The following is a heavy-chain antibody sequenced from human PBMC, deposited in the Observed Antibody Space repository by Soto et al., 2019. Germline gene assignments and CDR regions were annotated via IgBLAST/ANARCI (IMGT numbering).Heavy chain of an antibody. V-gene: IGHV3-48*02. CDR3: ARVYMVRGVIIKGDGMDV. D-gene: IGHD3-10*01. J-gene: IGHJ6*02. Sequence: EVQLVESGGGLVQPGGSLRLSCAASGFTFSSYSMNWVRQAPGKGLEWVSYISSSSSTIYYADSVKGRFTISRDNAKNSLXLQMNSLRDEDTAVYYCARVYMVRGVIIKGDGMDVWGQGTTVTVSS. CDR1: GFTFSSYS. CDR2: ISSSSSTI.